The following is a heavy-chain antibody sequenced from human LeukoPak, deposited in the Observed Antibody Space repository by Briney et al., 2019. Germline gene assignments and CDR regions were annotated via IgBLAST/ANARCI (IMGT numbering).Heavy chain of an antibody. J-gene: IGHJ5*02. CDR3: ARARDYDILTGYGFDP. CDR1: GYTLTELS. V-gene: IGHV1-24*01. D-gene: IGHD3-9*01. Sequence: GASVKVSCKVSGYTLTELSMHWVRQAPGKGLEWMGGFDPEDGETIYAQKFQGRVTMTEDTSTDTAYMELSSLRSEDTAVYYCARARDYDILTGYGFDPWGQGTLVTVSS. CDR2: FDPEDGET.